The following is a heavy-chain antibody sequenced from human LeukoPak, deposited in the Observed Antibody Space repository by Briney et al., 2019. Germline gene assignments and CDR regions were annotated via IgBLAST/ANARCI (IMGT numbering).Heavy chain of an antibody. CDR1: GYTLTDLS. D-gene: IGHD3-10*01. V-gene: IGHV1-24*01. CDR2: FDPEDGET. CDR3: ATDQRGAGLGFRYGSGSYNGLDV. Sequence: ASVEVSCKVSGYTLTDLSMHWVRQAPGKGLEWMGGFDPEDGETLYAQKFQGRVSMTEDTSTDTAYMELSSLRPEDTAVYYCATDQRGAGLGFRYGSGSYNGLDVWGQGTTVTVSS. J-gene: IGHJ6*02.